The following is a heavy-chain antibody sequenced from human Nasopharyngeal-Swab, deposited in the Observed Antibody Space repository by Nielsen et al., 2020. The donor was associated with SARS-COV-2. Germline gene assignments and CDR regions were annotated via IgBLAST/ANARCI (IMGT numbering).Heavy chain of an antibody. CDR1: GYTFTSYD. Sequence: ASVKVSCKASGYTFTSYDIHWVRQAPGQGLEWMGWMNPNSGNTGYSQKFQGRVTMTRNTSISTAYMELSSLRSEDTAVYYCASPPVFRGVNGGGMDVWGQGTTVTVSS. CDR3: ASPPVFRGVNGGGMDV. V-gene: IGHV1-8*02. J-gene: IGHJ6*02. CDR2: MNPNSGNT. D-gene: IGHD3-10*01.